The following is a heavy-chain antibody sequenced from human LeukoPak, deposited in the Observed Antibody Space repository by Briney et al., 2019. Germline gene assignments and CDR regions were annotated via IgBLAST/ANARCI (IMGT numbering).Heavy chain of an antibody. CDR1: GFTFSSYA. D-gene: IGHD3-22*01. CDR2: ISGSGGST. V-gene: IGHV3-23*01. CDR3: AKEMRYYDSSGYPPDAFDI. Sequence: GSLRLSCAASGFTFSSYAMSWVRQAPGKGLEWVSAISGSGGSTYYADSVKGRFTISRDNSKNTLYLQMNSLRAEDTAVYYCAKEMRYYDSSGYPPDAFDIWGQGTMVTVSS. J-gene: IGHJ3*02.